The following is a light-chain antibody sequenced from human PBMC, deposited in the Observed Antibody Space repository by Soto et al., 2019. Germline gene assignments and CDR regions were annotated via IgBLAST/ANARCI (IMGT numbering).Light chain of an antibody. CDR1: QRISRY. CDR3: HQRSNWPPT. Sequence: EIVLTQSPATLSLSPGERATLSCRASQRISRYLAWYQQKHGQAPRLLIYDASNRATGIPARFSGGGTGTDFTLTISSLEPEDFAVYYCHQRSNWPPTFGGGTKWEFK. CDR2: DAS. J-gene: IGKJ4*01. V-gene: IGKV3-11*01.